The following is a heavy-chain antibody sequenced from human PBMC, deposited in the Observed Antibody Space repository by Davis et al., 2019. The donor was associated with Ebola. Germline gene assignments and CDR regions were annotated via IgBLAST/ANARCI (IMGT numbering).Heavy chain of an antibody. D-gene: IGHD3-3*01. V-gene: IGHV4-34*01. CDR3: ARHGYDFWSGYPEDKYYFDY. CDR2: INHSGST. Sequence: MPSETLSLTCAVYGGSFSGYYWSWIRQPPGKGLEWIGEINHSGSTNYNPSLKSRVTISVDTSKNQFSLKLSSVTAADTAVYYCARHGYDFWSGYPEDKYYFDYWGQGTLVTVSS. J-gene: IGHJ4*02. CDR1: GGSFSGYY.